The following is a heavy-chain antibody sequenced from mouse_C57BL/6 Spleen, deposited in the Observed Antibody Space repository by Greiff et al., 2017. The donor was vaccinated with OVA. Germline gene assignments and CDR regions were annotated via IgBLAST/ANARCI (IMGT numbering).Heavy chain of an antibody. J-gene: IGHJ4*01. Sequence: EVQLQQSGPELVKPGASVKMSCKASGYTFTDYNMHWVKQSHGKSLEWIGYINPNNGGTSYNQKFKGKATLTVTKSSSTAYMDLRSLTSEDTAVYYCARPPDGYYAMDYWGQGTSVTVSS. CDR3: ARPPDGYYAMDY. CDR1: GYTFTDYN. D-gene: IGHD2-3*01. V-gene: IGHV1-22*01. CDR2: INPNNGGT.